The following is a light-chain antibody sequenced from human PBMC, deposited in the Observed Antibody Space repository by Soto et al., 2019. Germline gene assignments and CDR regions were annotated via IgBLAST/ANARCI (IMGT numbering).Light chain of an antibody. Sequence: QSALTQPASVSGSPGQSITISCTGTSSDVGSYNLVSWYQQHPGKAPELMIYEGSKRPSGVSNRFSGSKSGNTASLTISGIQAEDEADYYCCSYAGSSTWVFGGGTKVTVL. J-gene: IGLJ3*02. CDR2: EGS. V-gene: IGLV2-23*01. CDR1: SSDVGSYNL. CDR3: CSYAGSSTWV.